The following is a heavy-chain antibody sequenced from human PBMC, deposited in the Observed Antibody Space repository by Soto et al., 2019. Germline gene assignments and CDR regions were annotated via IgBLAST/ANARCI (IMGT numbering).Heavy chain of an antibody. Sequence: GASVKVSCKVSGYTLTDLSMHWVRQAPGKGLEWMGGFDPEDGETIYAQKFQGRVTMTGDTPTSTVYMELSSLRSEDTAVYYCARSLTYYDFWSGFAPKYYYYGMDVWGQGTTVTVSS. J-gene: IGHJ6*02. CDR2: FDPEDGET. CDR3: ARSLTYYDFWSGFAPKYYYYGMDV. V-gene: IGHV1-24*01. CDR1: GYTLTDLS. D-gene: IGHD3-3*01.